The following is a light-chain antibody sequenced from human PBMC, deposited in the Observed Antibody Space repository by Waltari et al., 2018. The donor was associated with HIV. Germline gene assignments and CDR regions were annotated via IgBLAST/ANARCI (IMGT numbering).Light chain of an antibody. J-gene: IGKJ2*01. CDR3: QRYDSETDPS. V-gene: IGKV1-5*03. Sequence: DLRMTQSPSTLPASVGDRVTITCRASETIRGWLAWYQQKPGKAPKLLIQKASTLQSGVPPRFSGSGSVTEYTLTISSVQPDDFATYYCQRYDSETDPSFGQGTKLEIK. CDR1: ETIRGW. CDR2: KAS.